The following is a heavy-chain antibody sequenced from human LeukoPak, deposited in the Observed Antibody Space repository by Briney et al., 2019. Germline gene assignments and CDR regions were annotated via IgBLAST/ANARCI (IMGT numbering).Heavy chain of an antibody. Sequence: SETLSLTCTVSGGSISSYYWSWIRQPPGKGLEWIGYIYYSGSTNYNPSLKSRVTISVDTSKNQFSLKLSSVTAADTAVYYCAKEGYCSSTSCYTGWFDPWGQGTLVTVSS. V-gene: IGHV4-59*08. D-gene: IGHD2-2*02. CDR1: GGSISSYY. J-gene: IGHJ5*02. CDR3: AKEGYCSSTSCYTGWFDP. CDR2: IYYSGST.